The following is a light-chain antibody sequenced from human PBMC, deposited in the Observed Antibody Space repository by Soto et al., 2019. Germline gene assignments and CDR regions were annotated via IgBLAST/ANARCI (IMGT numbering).Light chain of an antibody. CDR1: PGIINY. J-gene: IGKJ1*01. Sequence: QLPQSQSSMSASVGARVPITCRASPGIINYLAWYQQKPGKAPKLLIYGASTLQSGVPSRFSGSGSGTEFTLTINSLQPDDFATYYCQQFDSNPWTVGQGTKV. CDR2: GAS. V-gene: IGKV1-9*01. CDR3: QQFDSNPWT.